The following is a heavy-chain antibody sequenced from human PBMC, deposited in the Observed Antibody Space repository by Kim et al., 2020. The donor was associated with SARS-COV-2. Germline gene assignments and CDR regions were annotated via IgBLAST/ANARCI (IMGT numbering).Heavy chain of an antibody. D-gene: IGHD3-10*01. J-gene: IGHJ4*02. V-gene: IGHV3-23*01. CDR1: GFTFSSYA. CDR2: ISGSGGST. CDR3: AKSRRGTKWFGELFLSDC. Sequence: GGSLRLSCAASGFTFSSYAMSWVRQAPGKGLEWVSAISGSGGSTYYADSVKGRFTISRDNSKNTLYLQMNGLRAEDTAVYYCAKSRRGTKWFGELFLSDCWGQGTLVTVSS.